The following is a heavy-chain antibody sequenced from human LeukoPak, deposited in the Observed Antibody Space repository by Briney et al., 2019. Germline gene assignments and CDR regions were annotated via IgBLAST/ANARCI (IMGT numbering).Heavy chain of an antibody. CDR3: ARGYWRLDP. CDR2: IYWLGTT. D-gene: IGHD2-15*01. V-gene: IGHV3-20*04. Sequence: AGGSLRLSCVASGFTFADYGMSWVRQAPGKGLEWVAGIYWLGTTYAASVKGRFTISRDDAKNSLYLQMNSLRAEDTALYYCARGYWRLDPWGPGTLVTVSS. J-gene: IGHJ5*02. CDR1: GFTFADYG.